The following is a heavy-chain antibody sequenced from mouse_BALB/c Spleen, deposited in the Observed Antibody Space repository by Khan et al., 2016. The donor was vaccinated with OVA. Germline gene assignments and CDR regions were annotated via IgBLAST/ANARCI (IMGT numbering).Heavy chain of an antibody. CDR3: ARAYYRYDGYYAMDY. CDR2: IWGGGGT. V-gene: IGHV2-6-4*01. Sequence: VQLQESGPGLVAPSQSLSITCTVSGFSLSRYNIHWVRQPPGKGLEWLGMIWGGGGTDYNSTLKSRLSISKDNSKSQVFLKMNSLQTEDTAMYYWARAYYRYDGYYAMDYWGQGTSVTVSS. D-gene: IGHD2-14*01. CDR1: GFSLSRYN. J-gene: IGHJ4*01.